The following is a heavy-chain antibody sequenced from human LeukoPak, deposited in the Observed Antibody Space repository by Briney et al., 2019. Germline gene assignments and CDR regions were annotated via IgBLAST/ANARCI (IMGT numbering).Heavy chain of an antibody. D-gene: IGHD2-15*01. CDR3: ARERRYCSGGSCYTPSGGMDV. J-gene: IGHJ6*02. CDR2: ISGYNGNT. V-gene: IGHV1-18*01. CDR1: GYTFTSNG. Sequence: ASVNVSCKTSGYTFTSNGISWVRQAPGQGLEWMGWISGYNGNTNYVHNLQGRVTMTTDTSTSTAYMELRSLRSDDTAVYYCARERRYCSGGSCYTPSGGMDVWGQGTTVTVSS.